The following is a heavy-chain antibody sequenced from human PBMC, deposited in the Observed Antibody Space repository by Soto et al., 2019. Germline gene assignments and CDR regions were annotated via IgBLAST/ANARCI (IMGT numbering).Heavy chain of an antibody. Sequence: GGSLRLSCAASGFTFSDHYMDWVRQAPGKGLEWVGRTRNKPNSYTTEYAASVRGRFTISSDDSKNSLYLQMNSLKTEDTAVYYCAMEGSGPGWTWAQGTLVTVSS. J-gene: IGHJ5*02. CDR3: AMEGSGPGWT. CDR2: TRNKPNSYTT. CDR1: GFTFSDHY. D-gene: IGHD3-10*01. V-gene: IGHV3-72*01.